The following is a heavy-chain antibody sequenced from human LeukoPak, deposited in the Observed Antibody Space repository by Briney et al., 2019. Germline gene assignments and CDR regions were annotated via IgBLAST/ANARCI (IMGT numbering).Heavy chain of an antibody. CDR1: GGSFSGYY. D-gene: IGHD6-19*01. J-gene: IGHJ4*02. CDR3: ARSLTGHSSGWYRAFDY. V-gene: IGHV4-34*01. CDR2: INHRGST. Sequence: SETLSLTCAVHGGSFSGYYWSWIRQPPGKWLQWIGEINHRGSTNYNPSLKSRVTISVDTSKNQFSLKLSSVTAADTVVYYCARSLTGHSSGWYRAFDYWGQGTLVTVSS.